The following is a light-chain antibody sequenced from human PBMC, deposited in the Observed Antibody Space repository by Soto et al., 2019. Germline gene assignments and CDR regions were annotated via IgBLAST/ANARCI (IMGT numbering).Light chain of an antibody. CDR2: EVS. J-gene: IGLJ3*02. Sequence: QSALTQPASVSGSPGXXXTISCTGTSSDVGGYNYVSWYQQHPGKAPKLMIYEVSNRPSGVSNRFSGSKSGNTASLTISGLQAEDEADYYCSSYTSSSTHWVFGGGTQLTVL. CDR3: SSYTSSSTHWV. CDR1: SSDVGGYNY. V-gene: IGLV2-14*01.